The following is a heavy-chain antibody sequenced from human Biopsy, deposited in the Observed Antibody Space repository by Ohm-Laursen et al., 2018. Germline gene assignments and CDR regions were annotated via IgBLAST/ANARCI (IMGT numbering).Heavy chain of an antibody. CDR3: ARADPPLFYYGSGSSNWFDP. V-gene: IGHV1-8*01. Sequence: GASVKVSCKTSGYTYTSYEINWVRQATGQGLEWMGWMNPDSGNTGYAQNFQGRVTMTRNTSISTAHMELSSLRSEDTAVYFCARADPPLFYYGSGSSNWFDPWGQGTLVTVSS. J-gene: IGHJ5*02. CDR1: GYTYTSYE. CDR2: MNPDSGNT. D-gene: IGHD3-10*01.